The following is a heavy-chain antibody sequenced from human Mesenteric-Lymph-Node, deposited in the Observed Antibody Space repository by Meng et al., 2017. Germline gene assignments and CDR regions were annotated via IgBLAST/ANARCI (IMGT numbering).Heavy chain of an antibody. CDR3: AKNYRTRGTRLDY. CDR2: ISGSGGPT. Sequence: GESLKISCPASGFTFNNYAMSWVRQAPGKGLEWVSAISGSGGPTYYADFAKGRFTISRDNSKHTLYLQINSLRADDTTVYYCAKNYRTRGTRLDYWGQGTLVTVSS. V-gene: IGHV3-23*01. CDR1: GFTFNNYA. D-gene: IGHD1/OR15-1a*01. J-gene: IGHJ4*02.